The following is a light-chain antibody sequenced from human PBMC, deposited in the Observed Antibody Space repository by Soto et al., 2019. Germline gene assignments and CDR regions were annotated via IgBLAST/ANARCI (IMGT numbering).Light chain of an antibody. V-gene: IGLV2-14*01. CDR1: SSDVGGYNY. CDR3: SSYTSSSTPWV. J-gene: IGLJ1*01. Sequence: QSVRTQPASVSGSPGQSITISCTGTSSDVGGYNYVSWYQQHPGKAPKLMIYDVSDRPSGVSNRFSGSKSGNTASLTISGLRAEDEADYYCSSYTSSSTPWVLGTGTKVTVL. CDR2: DVS.